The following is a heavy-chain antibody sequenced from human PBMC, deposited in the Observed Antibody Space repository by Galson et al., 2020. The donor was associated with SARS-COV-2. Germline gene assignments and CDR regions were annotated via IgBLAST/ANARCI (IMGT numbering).Heavy chain of an antibody. Sequence: SQTLSLTCAVYGGTFSGYYWNWIRQSPGKGLEWIGEINDGGRTNYNPSLESRVGISVDTSKKQFSLKLSSVTAADTAVYHCARGCYPRADGILLWMYRIASSGVFDSWSQGTRVTVSS. CDR1: GGTFSGYY. V-gene: IGHV4-34*01. D-gene: IGHD6-13*01. CDR2: INDGGRT. J-gene: IGHJ4*02. CDR3: ARGCYPRADGILLWMYRIASSGVFDS.